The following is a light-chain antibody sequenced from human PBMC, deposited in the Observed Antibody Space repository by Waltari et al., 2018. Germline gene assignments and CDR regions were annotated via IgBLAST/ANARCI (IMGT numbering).Light chain of an antibody. V-gene: IGLV2-23*02. Sequence: QSALTQPASVSGSPGQSITISCTGTSSDVGSYTLVSWYQQHPGKAPKLSIYAVSKRPSGAAARFSGSKSGNTASLTISGLQAEDEADYYCCSYAGSTTRWVFGGGTKLTVL. CDR1: SSDVGSYTL. J-gene: IGLJ3*02. CDR3: CSYAGSTTRWV. CDR2: AVS.